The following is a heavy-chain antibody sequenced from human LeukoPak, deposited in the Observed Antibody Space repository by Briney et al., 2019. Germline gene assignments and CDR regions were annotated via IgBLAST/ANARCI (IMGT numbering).Heavy chain of an antibody. D-gene: IGHD3-10*01. CDR3: ARDSLWFGESYYYYMDV. Sequence: SVKVSCKASGGTFSSYVISWVRQAPGQGLEWMGEIIPIFGTANYAQKFQGRVTITADKSTSTVYMELSSLRSEDTAVYYCARDSLWFGESYYYYMDVWGKGTTVTVSS. V-gene: IGHV1-69*06. J-gene: IGHJ6*03. CDR2: IIPIFGTA. CDR1: GGTFSSYV.